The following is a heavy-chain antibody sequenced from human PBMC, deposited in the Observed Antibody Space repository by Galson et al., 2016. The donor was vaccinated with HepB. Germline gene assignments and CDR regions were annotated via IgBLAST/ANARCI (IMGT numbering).Heavy chain of an antibody. CDR3: ARDPHALDF. V-gene: IGHV3-48*02. Sequence: SLRLSCAASGFTFSDYSMNWVRQAPGKGLEWVSYISRSTPTIYYADSVKGRFTVSRDNAKNSLYLQMNNLRDEDTAVYYCARDPHALDFWGQGTLVTVSS. CDR2: ISRSTPTI. CDR1: GFTFSDYS. J-gene: IGHJ4*02.